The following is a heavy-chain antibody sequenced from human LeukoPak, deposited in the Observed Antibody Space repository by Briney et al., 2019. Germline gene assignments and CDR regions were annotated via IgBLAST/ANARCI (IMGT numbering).Heavy chain of an antibody. CDR2: IYYSGST. CDR3: TRRSPALGYSYA. J-gene: IGHJ4*02. V-gene: IGHV4-39*01. Sequence: SETLSLTCTVSGGSISSISYFWGWIRQPPGKGLEWIGSIYYSGSTYYNPSLESRVTISAETSKNQFSLKLTSVTAADTAVYYCTRRSPALGYSYAWGQGTLVTVSS. D-gene: IGHD5-18*01. CDR1: GGSISSISYF.